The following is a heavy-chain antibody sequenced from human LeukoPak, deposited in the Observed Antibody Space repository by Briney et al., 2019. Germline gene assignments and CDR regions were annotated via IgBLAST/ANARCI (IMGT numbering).Heavy chain of an antibody. CDR3: ASGLEYDYNFGY. CDR1: GFTFSRYS. V-gene: IGHV3-48*01. J-gene: IGHJ4*02. Sequence: GGSLRLSCAASGFTFSRYSMNWVRQAPAKGLEWVSYISSGGGTIYYADSVKGRITISRDNAKNSLFLQMNSLRAEDTAVYYCASGLEYDYNFGYWGQGTLVTVSS. CDR2: ISSGGGTI. D-gene: IGHD4-4*01.